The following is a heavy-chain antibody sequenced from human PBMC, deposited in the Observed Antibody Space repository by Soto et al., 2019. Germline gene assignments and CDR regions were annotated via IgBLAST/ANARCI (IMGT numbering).Heavy chain of an antibody. D-gene: IGHD2-2*01. J-gene: IGHJ4*02. CDR1: GYTFTTYY. V-gene: IGHV1-46*03. CDR2: INPSGGNI. Sequence: QVQLVQSGAEVKKPGASVKVSCKASGYTFTTYYIHWLRQAPGQGLEWMGIINPSGGNITYAQKCQGRVTMTKDTSTSTVYVERRSMRSEDTAVCYGGRDAGYQRFDYWGQGALLTVSP. CDR3: GRDAGYQRFDY.